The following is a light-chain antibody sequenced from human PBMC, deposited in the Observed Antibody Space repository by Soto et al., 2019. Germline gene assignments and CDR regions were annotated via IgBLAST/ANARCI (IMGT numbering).Light chain of an antibody. J-gene: IGKJ4*01. CDR2: GAS. Sequence: EIVMTQSPATLSVSPGERATLSCRASQSVSSNLAWYQQKPGQAPRLLIYGASTRATGIPARFSGSGSGTEFTLTISSLQTADFVVYYCQPYNSRSLTFGGGTNVEIK. V-gene: IGKV3-15*01. CDR1: QSVSSN. CDR3: QPYNSRSLT.